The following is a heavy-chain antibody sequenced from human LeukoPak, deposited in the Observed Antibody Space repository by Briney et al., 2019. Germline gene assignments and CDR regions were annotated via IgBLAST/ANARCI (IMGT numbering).Heavy chain of an antibody. D-gene: IGHD5-18*01. CDR1: GFTFTTYW. CDR2: INSDGSIT. Sequence: GGSLRLSCAASGFTFTTYWMHWVRQASGKGLVWVSHINSDGSITRYADAAKGRFTISRDNAKNTLYLQMNSLRAEDTAVYYCARDAVDTANAVWGQGTTVTVSS. J-gene: IGHJ6*02. V-gene: IGHV3-74*01. CDR3: ARDAVDTANAV.